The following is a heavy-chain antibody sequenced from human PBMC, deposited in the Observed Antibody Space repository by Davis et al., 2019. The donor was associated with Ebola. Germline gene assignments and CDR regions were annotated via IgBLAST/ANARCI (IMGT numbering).Heavy chain of an antibody. CDR1: GFIFSNYW. Sequence: GESLKISCVVSGFIFSNYWMHWVRQAPGKGLVWVSRIKSDGSTKSYADSVKGRFTISRDNAKNTLYLQMDSLRAEDTAVYYCARDISVVVIPDYWGQGTLVTVSS. V-gene: IGHV3-74*01. J-gene: IGHJ4*02. CDR2: IKSDGSTK. CDR3: ARDISVVVIPDY. D-gene: IGHD2-21*01.